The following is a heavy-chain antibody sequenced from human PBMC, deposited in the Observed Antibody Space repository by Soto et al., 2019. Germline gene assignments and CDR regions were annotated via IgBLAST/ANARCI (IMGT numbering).Heavy chain of an antibody. CDR1: GFTFSSYS. D-gene: IGHD3-16*01. Sequence: EVQLVESGGGLVKPGGSLRLSCAASGFTFSSYSMNWVRQAPGKGLEWVSSISSSSSYIYYADSVKGRFTISRDNAKNSLYLQMNSLRAEDTAVYYCARDETLRGAGAFDIWGQGTMVTVSS. V-gene: IGHV3-21*01. CDR3: ARDETLRGAGAFDI. CDR2: ISSSSSYI. J-gene: IGHJ3*02.